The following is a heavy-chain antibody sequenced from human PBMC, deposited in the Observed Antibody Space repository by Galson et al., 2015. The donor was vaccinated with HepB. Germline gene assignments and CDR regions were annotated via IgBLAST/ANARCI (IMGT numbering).Heavy chain of an antibody. CDR1: GFTFSSYA. Sequence: SLRLSCAASGFTFSSYAMGWVRQAPGKGLEYVSAMSGNTGDTYYADSVKGRFTISRDNSKNTLCLQMNSLRAEDTAVYYCAKRGPGYCSSTTCYKSFDYWGQGTQVTVSS. D-gene: IGHD2-2*02. CDR2: MSGNTGDT. CDR3: AKRGPGYCSSTTCYKSFDY. J-gene: IGHJ4*02. V-gene: IGHV3-23*01.